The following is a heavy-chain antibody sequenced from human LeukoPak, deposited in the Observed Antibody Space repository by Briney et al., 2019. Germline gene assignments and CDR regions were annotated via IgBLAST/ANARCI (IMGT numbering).Heavy chain of an antibody. D-gene: IGHD3-22*01. Sequence: PSQTLSLTCTVSGGSISSGGYYWSWIRQHPGKGLEWIGYIYYSGSTYYNPSLKSRVTISVDTSKNQFSLKLSSVTAADTAVYYCARGLTTSEGEPHYYDSSGYYAGYYFDYWGQGTLVTVSS. V-gene: IGHV4-31*03. CDR3: ARGLTTSEGEPHYYDSSGYYAGYYFDY. CDR1: GGSISSGGYY. CDR2: IYYSGST. J-gene: IGHJ4*02.